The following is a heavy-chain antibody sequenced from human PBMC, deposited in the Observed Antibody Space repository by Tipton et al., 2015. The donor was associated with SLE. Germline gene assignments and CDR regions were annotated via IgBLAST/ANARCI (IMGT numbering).Heavy chain of an antibody. CDR2: IIPIVGIA. CDR3: ARQTSGDIWFDL. V-gene: IGHV1-69*09. D-gene: IGHD3-10*01. Sequence: QVQLVQSGAEVQKPGSSVKVSCKASGGTFSSDAFNWVRQAPGQGLEWMGRIIPIVGIADYAQNFQGRVTVTADKSTNTAYMELSGLRSEDTAVYYCARQTSGDIWFDLWGQGTLVTVSS. J-gene: IGHJ5*02. CDR1: GGTFSSDA.